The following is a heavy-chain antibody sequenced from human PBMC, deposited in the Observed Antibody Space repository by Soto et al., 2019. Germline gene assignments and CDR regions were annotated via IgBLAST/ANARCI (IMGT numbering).Heavy chain of an antibody. CDR1: GFTFSSYA. J-gene: IGHJ4*02. Sequence: GGSLRLSCVASGFTFSSYAMGWVRQAPGKGLEWVSAIRDAGANTYYADSVKGRFTVSRDNSKNTLYLQMNSLRAEDTAVFYCAKYGLSTIGLFDYWGQGTLVTVSS. D-gene: IGHD5-12*01. V-gene: IGHV3-23*01. CDR3: AKYGLSTIGLFDY. CDR2: IRDAGANT.